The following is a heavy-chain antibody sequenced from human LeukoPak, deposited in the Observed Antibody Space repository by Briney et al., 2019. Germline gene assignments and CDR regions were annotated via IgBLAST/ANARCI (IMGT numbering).Heavy chain of an antibody. V-gene: IGHV4-34*01. CDR3: ARGRGYGEGY. D-gene: IGHD4-17*01. CDR1: GGSFSGYY. Sequence: SETLSLTCAVYGGSFSGYYWSWIRQPPGKGLEWIGEINHSGSTNYNPSLKSRVTISVDTSKNQFSLKLSSVTAADTAVYYCARGRGYGEGYWGQGTLVTVSS. J-gene: IGHJ4*02. CDR2: INHSGST.